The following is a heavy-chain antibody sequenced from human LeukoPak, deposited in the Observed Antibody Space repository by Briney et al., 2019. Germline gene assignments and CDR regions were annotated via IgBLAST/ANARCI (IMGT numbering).Heavy chain of an antibody. D-gene: IGHD3-10*01. V-gene: IGHV3-74*01. Sequence: PGGSLRLSCAASGFTFNNYWIHWVRQVPGKGLVWVSRINNDGSSASYVDSVKGRFTISRDNSKNTLYLQMNSLRAEDTAVYYCARGGPYPGENYYFDYWGQGTLVTVSS. J-gene: IGHJ4*02. CDR3: ARGGPYPGENYYFDY. CDR2: INNDGSSA. CDR1: GFTFNNYW.